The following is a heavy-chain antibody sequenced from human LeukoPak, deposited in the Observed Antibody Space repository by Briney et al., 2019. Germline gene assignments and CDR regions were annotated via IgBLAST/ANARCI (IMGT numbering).Heavy chain of an antibody. CDR1: GYTFTSYY. V-gene: IGHV1-46*01. J-gene: IGHJ4*02. CDR2: INPSGGST. CDR3: ARDGEKYGSGSYRTSYFDY. Sequence: ASVKVSCKASGYTFTSYYIHWVRQAPGQGLEWMGIINPSGGSTSYAQKFQGRVTMTRDTSTSTVYMELSSLRSEDTAVYYCARDGEKYGSGSYRTSYFDYWGQGTLVTVSS. D-gene: IGHD3-10*01.